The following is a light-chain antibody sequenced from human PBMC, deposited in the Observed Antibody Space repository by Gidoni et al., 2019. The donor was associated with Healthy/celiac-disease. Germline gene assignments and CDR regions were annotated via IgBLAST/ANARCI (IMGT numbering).Light chain of an antibody. CDR2: AAS. J-gene: IGKJ1*01. V-gene: IGKV1-6*01. CDR3: LQDYNYPPT. CDR1: QGIRND. Sequence: AIQITQSPSSLSASVGDRVTITCRASQGIRNDLGWYQQKPGKAPKLLIYAASSLQSGVPSRFSGSGSGTDFTLTISTLQPEDFATYYCLQDYNYPPTFGQGTKVEIK.